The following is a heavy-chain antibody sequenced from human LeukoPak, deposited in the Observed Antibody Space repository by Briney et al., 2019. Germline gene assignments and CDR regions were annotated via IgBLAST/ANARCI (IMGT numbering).Heavy chain of an antibody. J-gene: IGHJ4*02. CDR1: GYTFTSHG. Sequence: ASVKVSRKASGYTFTSHGISWVRQAPGQGLEWMGWISTYNGNTNYAQKLQGRVTMTTDTSTSTAYMELRSLRSDDTAVYYCARDANYDSSGYTPFDYWGQGTLVTVSS. V-gene: IGHV1-18*01. CDR2: ISTYNGNT. D-gene: IGHD3-22*01. CDR3: ARDANYDSSGYTPFDY.